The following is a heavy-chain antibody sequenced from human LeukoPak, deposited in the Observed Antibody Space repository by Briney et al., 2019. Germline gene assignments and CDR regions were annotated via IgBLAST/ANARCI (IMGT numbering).Heavy chain of an antibody. Sequence: PGGSLRLSCAASGFTFSSYWMSWVRQAPGKGLEWVANIKQDGSEKYYVDSVKGRFTISRDNAKNSLYLQMNSLRAEDMALYYCAKDIDSGWGGVAFDIWGQGTMVTVSS. CDR2: IKQDGSEK. J-gene: IGHJ3*02. V-gene: IGHV3-7*03. D-gene: IGHD6-19*01. CDR1: GFTFSSYW. CDR3: AKDIDSGWGGVAFDI.